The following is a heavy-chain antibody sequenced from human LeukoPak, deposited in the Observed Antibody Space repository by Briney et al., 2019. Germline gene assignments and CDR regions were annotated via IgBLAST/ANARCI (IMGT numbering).Heavy chain of an antibody. CDR2: IYYSGST. CDR1: GGSISSYY. J-gene: IGHJ6*03. D-gene: IGHD1-1*01. Sequence: SETLSLTCTVSGGSISSYYWSWIRQPPGKGLECIGYIYYSGSTNYNTSLKSRVTISVDTSKNQFSLKLSSVTAADTAVYYCARSVAAGTTFYYYYMDVWGKGTTVTVSS. CDR3: ARSVAAGTTFYYYYMDV. V-gene: IGHV4-59*12.